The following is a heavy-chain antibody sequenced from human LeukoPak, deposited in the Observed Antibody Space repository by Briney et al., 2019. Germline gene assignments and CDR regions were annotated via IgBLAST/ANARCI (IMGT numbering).Heavy chain of an antibody. V-gene: IGHV4-61*02. CDR1: GGSISSGSYY. J-gene: IGHJ5*02. Sequence: SETLSLTCTVSGGSISSGSYYWSWIRQPPGKGLEWIDRIYTSGSTNYNPSLKSRVTIAVDTSKNQFSLKLRSVTAADTAVYYCARVTKVDDYSNYGWFDLWRQGTLVTVFS. D-gene: IGHD4-11*01. CDR3: ARVTKVDDYSNYGWFDL. CDR2: IYTSGST.